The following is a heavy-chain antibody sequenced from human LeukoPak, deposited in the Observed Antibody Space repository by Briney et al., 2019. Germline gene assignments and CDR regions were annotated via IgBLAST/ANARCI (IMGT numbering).Heavy chain of an antibody. Sequence: TTSETLSLTCAVYGGSFSGYYWSWIRQPPGKGLEWIGEINHSGSTNYNPSLKSRVTISVDTSKSQFSLKLSSVTAADTAVYYCARDLHPEVIAARLPLLDWDFDLWGRGTLVTVSS. CDR2: INHSGST. CDR3: ARDLHPEVIAARLPLLDWDFDL. D-gene: IGHD6-6*01. V-gene: IGHV4-34*01. J-gene: IGHJ2*01. CDR1: GGSFSGYY.